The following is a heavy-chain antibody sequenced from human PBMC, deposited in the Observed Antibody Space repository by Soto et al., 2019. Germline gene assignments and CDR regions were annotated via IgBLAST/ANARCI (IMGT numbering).Heavy chain of an antibody. D-gene: IGHD5-18*01. CDR2: IYYSGTT. J-gene: IGHJ4*02. V-gene: IGHV4-31*03. Sequence: PSETLSLTCSVSNSSISGFYWTWIRQLPGKGLEWIGDIYYSGTTYHNPSLRSRLTISGDASKNQFSLKLSSVTDADTALYYCARGRGYSYGPYYFDYWGQGTLVTVSS. CDR1: NSSISGFY. CDR3: ARGRGYSYGPYYFDY.